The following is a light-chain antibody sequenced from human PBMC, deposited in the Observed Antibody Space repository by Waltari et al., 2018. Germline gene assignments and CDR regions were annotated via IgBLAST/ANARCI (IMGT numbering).Light chain of an antibody. J-gene: IGLJ2*01. CDR2: DFS. CDR3: SAYTTRTTEV. V-gene: IGLV2-14*03. CDR1: NIDIAAYNY. Sequence: QSALIQPDSVPGSPVQSITLSFTGNNIDIAAYNYVSRYQQHPGKAPKVTNYDFSKRASGISNRFSGSKSDNPDSLTISGLHAEDEADYYCSAYTTRTTEVFGEGTKLTVL.